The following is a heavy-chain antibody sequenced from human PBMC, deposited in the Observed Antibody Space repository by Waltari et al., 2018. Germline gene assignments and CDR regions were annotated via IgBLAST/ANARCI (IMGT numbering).Heavy chain of an antibody. CDR2: VSPNSGDT. D-gene: IGHD5-18*01. Sequence: QVQLVQSGAEVKKPGASVKVSCKASGYTFTGYYIHWVRQAPGQGLEWMGWVSPNSGDTSYAQKFQGRVTMTRDTSIDTAYMELSRLRSDDTAVYYCARELGGTTMVPHFDYWGQGTLVTVSS. J-gene: IGHJ4*02. CDR1: GYTFTGYY. V-gene: IGHV1-2*02. CDR3: ARELGGTTMVPHFDY.